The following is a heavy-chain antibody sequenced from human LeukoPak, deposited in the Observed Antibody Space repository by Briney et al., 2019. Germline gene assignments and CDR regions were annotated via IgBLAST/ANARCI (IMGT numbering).Heavy chain of an antibody. D-gene: IGHD4-17*01. CDR3: AKGARGYTVTSIVGLNWFDL. Sequence: GGSLRLSCAASGLTFRSYGMHWVRQAPGKGLEWVAVISYDGRHKYYADSVKGRFSISRDNSKYTLYLQMYSLRSDDTAVYYCAKGARGYTVTSIVGLNWFDLWGQGTLVTVSS. J-gene: IGHJ5*02. CDR1: GLTFRSYG. CDR2: ISYDGRHK. V-gene: IGHV3-30*18.